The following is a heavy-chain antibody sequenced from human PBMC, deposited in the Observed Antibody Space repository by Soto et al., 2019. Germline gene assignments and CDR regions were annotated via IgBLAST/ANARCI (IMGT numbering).Heavy chain of an antibody. D-gene: IGHD6-19*01. V-gene: IGHV3-23*01. CDR2: ISGSGGST. Sequence: GGSLRLSCAASGFTFSSYAMSWVRQAPGKGLEWVSAISGSGGSTYYADSVKGRFTISRDNSKNTLYLQMNSLRAEDTAVYYCAKGGSGWYNRSRFDAFDIWARGTMVIVS. CDR3: AKGGSGWYNRSRFDAFDI. J-gene: IGHJ3*02. CDR1: GFTFSSYA.